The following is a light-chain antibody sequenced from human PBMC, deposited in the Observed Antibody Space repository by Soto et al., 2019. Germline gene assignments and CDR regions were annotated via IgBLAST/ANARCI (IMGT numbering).Light chain of an antibody. CDR1: SSDVGGYNY. CDR2: EVS. CDR3: SSYTSSSTL. J-gene: IGLJ1*01. Sequence: QSVLTQPASVSGSPVQSITISCTGTSSDVGGYNYVSWYQQHPGKAPKLMIYEVSNRPSGVSNRFSGSKSGNTASLTISGLQAEDEADYYCSSYTSSSTLFGTGTKVTVL. V-gene: IGLV2-14*01.